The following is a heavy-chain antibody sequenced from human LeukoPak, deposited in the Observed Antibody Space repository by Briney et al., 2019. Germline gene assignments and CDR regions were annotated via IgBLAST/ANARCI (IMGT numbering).Heavy chain of an antibody. CDR2: IIPMFDTA. J-gene: IGHJ5*02. Sequence: GASVKVSCKASGDTVTNYVISWLRQAPGQGLEWMGGIIPMFDTANYARRFQGRVTITADESTSTAYMELSSLRSDDTAVYYCARQDYYGSGSYSGGGWFDPWGQGTLLTVSS. D-gene: IGHD3-10*01. CDR1: GDTVTNYV. CDR3: ARQDYYGSGSYSGGGWFDP. V-gene: IGHV1-69*13.